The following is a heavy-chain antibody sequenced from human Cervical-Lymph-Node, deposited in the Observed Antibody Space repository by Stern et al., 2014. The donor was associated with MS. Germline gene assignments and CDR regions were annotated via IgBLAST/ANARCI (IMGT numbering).Heavy chain of an antibody. CDR3: ARDYEDTSMLFDH. V-gene: IGHV3-30*03. CDR2: ISSDGNHK. CDR1: GFTFSSYG. Sequence: VQLVESGGAVVQPGRSLRLSCAASGFTFSSYGMHWVRQAPGKGLEWVTVISSDGNHKYYAASVKGRFTISRDNSKNTLHLQMNSVTPDDTAIYYCARDYEDTSMLFDHWGQGTLVTVSS. J-gene: IGHJ4*02. D-gene: IGHD2-8*01.